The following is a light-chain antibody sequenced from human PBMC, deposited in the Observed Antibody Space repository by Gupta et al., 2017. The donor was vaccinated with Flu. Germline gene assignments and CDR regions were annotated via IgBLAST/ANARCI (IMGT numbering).Light chain of an antibody. J-gene: IGLJ1*01. CDR3: SSYAGSDRTYV. Sequence: RDVGGYKSCSWYQKVPGKAPKLVMYEGSKRPSGVPDRFSGSKSGNTASLTVSSLQTDDEGDDYCSSYAGSDRTYVVGSGTAVTVL. V-gene: IGLV2-8*01. CDR1: RDVGGYKS. CDR2: EGS.